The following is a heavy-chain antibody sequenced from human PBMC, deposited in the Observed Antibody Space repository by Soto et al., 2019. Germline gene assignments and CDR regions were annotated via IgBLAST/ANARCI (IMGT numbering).Heavy chain of an antibody. V-gene: IGHV1-69*02. J-gene: IGHJ4*02. CDR2: IIPILGIA. CDR1: GGTFSSYT. CDR3: ARGGRDGYKSLDY. Sequence: VQLVQSGAEVKKPGSSVKVSCKASGGTFSSYTISWVRQAPGQGLEWMGRIIPILGIANYAQKFQGRVTITADKSTSTAYMELSSLRSEDTAVYYCARGGRDGYKSLDYWGQGTLVTVSS. D-gene: IGHD5-12*01.